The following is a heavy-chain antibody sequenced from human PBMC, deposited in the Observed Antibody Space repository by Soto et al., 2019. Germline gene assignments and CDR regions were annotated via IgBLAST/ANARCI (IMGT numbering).Heavy chain of an antibody. V-gene: IGHV4-34*01. Sequence: QVQLQQWGAGLLKPSETLSLTCAVYGGPFSGYYWSWIRQPPGKGLEWIGEINHSGSTNYNPSLKSRVTISVDTSKNQFSLKLSSVTAADTAVYYCARGDLSRGPHYWGQGTLVTVSS. J-gene: IGHJ4*02. CDR1: GGPFSGYY. CDR3: ARGDLSRGPHY. CDR2: INHSGST.